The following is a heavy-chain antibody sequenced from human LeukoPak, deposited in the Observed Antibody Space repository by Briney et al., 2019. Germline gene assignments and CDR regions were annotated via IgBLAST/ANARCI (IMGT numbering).Heavy chain of an antibody. CDR1: GFTFSSYA. Sequence: GGSLRLSCAASGFTFSSYAMSWVRQAPGKGLEWVSAISGSGGSTYYADSVEGRFTISRDNSKNTLYLQMNSLRAEDTAVYYCANSYGDYVYAFDIWGQGTMVTVSS. V-gene: IGHV3-23*01. CDR2: ISGSGGST. J-gene: IGHJ3*02. CDR3: ANSYGDYVYAFDI. D-gene: IGHD4-17*01.